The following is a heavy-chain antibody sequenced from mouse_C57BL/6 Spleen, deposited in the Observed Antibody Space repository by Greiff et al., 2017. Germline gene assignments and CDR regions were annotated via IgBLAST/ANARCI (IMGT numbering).Heavy chain of an antibody. J-gene: IGHJ1*03. Sequence: QVQLQQSGAELVKPGASVKISCKASGYAFSSYWMNWVKQRPGRGLEWIGQIYPGDGDTNYNGKFKGKATLTADKSSSTAYMQLSSLTSEDSAVYFCARGNDENWYFAVWGTGTTVTVAA. D-gene: IGHD2-3*01. V-gene: IGHV1-80*01. CDR3: ARGNDENWYFAV. CDR1: GYAFSSYW. CDR2: IYPGDGDT.